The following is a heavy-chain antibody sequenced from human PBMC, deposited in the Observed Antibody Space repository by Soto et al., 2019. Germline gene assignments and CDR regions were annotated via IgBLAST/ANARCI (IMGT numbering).Heavy chain of an antibody. CDR2: IYPDESDT. D-gene: IGHD5-12*01. J-gene: IGHJ6*02. Sequence: GEALKISCKGSGYSFTKYWIGLVRQMPGKGPEWMAIIYPDESDTRYSPSFQGQVTISADKSISTAYLQWSSLKASDTAMYYCVRMGFSGGGYLSYYYYGMDIWGQGTTVTVSS. CDR1: GYSFTKYW. V-gene: IGHV5-51*01. CDR3: VRMGFSGGGYLSYYYYGMDI.